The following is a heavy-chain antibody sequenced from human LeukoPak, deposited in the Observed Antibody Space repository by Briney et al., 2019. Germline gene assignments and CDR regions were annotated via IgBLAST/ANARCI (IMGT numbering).Heavy chain of an antibody. V-gene: IGHV3-7*01. D-gene: IGHD3-22*01. CDR3: ARDPMIVAAGYFDY. CDR2: IKQDGSEK. Sequence: PGGSLRLSCVASGFTFSSYWMSWVRQAPGKGLEWVANIKQDGSEKYYVDSVKGRFTISRDNAKNSLFLQMNSLRAEDTAVYYCARDPMIVAAGYFDYWGQGTLVTVSS. J-gene: IGHJ4*02. CDR1: GFTFSSYW.